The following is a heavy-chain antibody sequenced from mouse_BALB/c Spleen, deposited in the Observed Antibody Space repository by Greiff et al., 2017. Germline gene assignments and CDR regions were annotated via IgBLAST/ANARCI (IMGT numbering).Heavy chain of an antibody. CDR3: ARQGYYGAWFAY. CDR1: GYTFTDYW. D-gene: IGHD1-2*01. V-gene: IGHV1-69*01. CDR2: IDTSDSYT. J-gene: IGHJ3*01. Sequence: QVQLQQPGAELVMPGASVKMSCKASGYTFTDYWMHWVKQRPGQGLEWIGAIDTSDSYTSYNQKFKGKATLTVDESSSTAYMQLSSLTSEDSAVYYCARQGYYGAWFAYWGQGTLVTVSA.